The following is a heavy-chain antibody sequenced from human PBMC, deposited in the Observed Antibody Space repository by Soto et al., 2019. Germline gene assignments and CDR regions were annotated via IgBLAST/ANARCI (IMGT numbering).Heavy chain of an antibody. CDR3: AKARDQQWVRLPFDY. CDR2: FSATSENT. V-gene: IGHV3-23*01. J-gene: IGHJ4*02. Sequence: DVQLLESGGGLVQPGGSLRLSCVGSGFFFSSYTMTWVRQAPGKGLEWVASFSATSENTYYADSVRGRFTISRDNSKNTPFLQRNSLPAEDTAMYYSAKARDQQWVRLPFDYWGQGSLVIVSS. CDR1: GFFFSSYT. D-gene: IGHD6-19*01.